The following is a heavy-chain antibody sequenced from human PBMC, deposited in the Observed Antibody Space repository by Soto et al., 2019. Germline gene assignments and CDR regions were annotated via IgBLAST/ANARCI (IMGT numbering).Heavy chain of an antibody. CDR3: ARDGLLIERGYSYGYWGLDY. J-gene: IGHJ4*02. V-gene: IGHV4-4*07. D-gene: IGHD5-18*01. CDR1: GGSISSYY. CDR2: IYTSGST. Sequence: SETLSLTCTVSGGSISSYYWSWIRQPAGKGLEWIGRIYTSGSTNYNPSLKSRVTMSVDTSKNQFSLKLSSVTAADTAVYYCARDGLLIERGYSYGYWGLDYWGQGTLVTVSS.